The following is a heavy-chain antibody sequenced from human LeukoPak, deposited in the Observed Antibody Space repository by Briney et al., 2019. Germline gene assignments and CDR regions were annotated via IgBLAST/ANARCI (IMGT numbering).Heavy chain of an antibody. D-gene: IGHD6-13*01. CDR1: GGTFSSYA. CDR2: IIPIFGTA. V-gene: IGHV1-69*05. CDR3: ATAGAAAAGGGGLDY. Sequence: ASVKVSCKASGGTFSSYAISWVRQAPGQGLEWMGGIIPIFGTANYAQKFQGRVTITTDESTSTAYMELSSLRSEDTAVYYCATAGAAAAGGGGLDYWGQGTLVTVSS. J-gene: IGHJ4*02.